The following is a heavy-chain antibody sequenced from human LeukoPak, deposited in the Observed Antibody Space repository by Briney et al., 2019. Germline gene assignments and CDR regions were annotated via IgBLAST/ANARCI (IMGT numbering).Heavy chain of an antibody. CDR3: ARDLLNEGNHLGY. Sequence: SETLSLTCTVSGGSISSYYWSWIRQPPGKGLEWIGYIYYSGSTNYNPFLKSRVTISVDTSKNQFSLKLSSVTAADTAVYYCARDLLNEGNHLGYWGQGTLVTVPS. V-gene: IGHV4-59*12. D-gene: IGHD4-23*01. J-gene: IGHJ4*02. CDR1: GGSISSYY. CDR2: IYYSGST.